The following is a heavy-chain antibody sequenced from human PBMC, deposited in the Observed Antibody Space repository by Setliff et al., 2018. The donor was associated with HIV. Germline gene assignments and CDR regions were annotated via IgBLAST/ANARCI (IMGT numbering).Heavy chain of an antibody. J-gene: IGHJ6*03. CDR3: ARAAGVPAVHTPFRYYYYMDV. V-gene: IGHV1-3*01. D-gene: IGHD2-2*01. CDR2: INPNSGNT. CDR1: GYSFLSYD. Sequence: ASVKVSCKASGYSFLSYDISWVRQATGQGLEWMGWINPNSGNTKYSQKFQGRVTITRDTSASTAYMELSSLRSEDTAVYYCARAAGVPAVHTPFRYYYYMDVWGKGTTVTVSS.